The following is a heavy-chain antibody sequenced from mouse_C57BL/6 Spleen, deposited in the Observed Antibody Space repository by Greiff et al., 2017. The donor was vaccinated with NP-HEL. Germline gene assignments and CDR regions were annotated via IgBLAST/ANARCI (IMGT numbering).Heavy chain of an antibody. CDR3: ARGGISTTGVPDY. CDR1: GYTFTSYW. D-gene: IGHD1-1*01. CDR2: INPRNGGT. Sequence: QVQLQQPGTELVKPGASVKLSCKASGYTFTSYWMHWVKQRPGQGLEWIGNINPRNGGTNYNEKFKSKATLTVDKSSSTAYMQLSSLTSEDAAGYYGARGGISTTGVPDYWGQGTTLTVSS. J-gene: IGHJ2*01. V-gene: IGHV1-53*01.